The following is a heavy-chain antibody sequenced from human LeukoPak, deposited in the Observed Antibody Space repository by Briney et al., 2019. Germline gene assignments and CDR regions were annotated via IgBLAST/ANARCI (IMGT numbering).Heavy chain of an antibody. V-gene: IGHV3-30*03. CDR3: ARDWGSSGWYNWFDP. Sequence: GTSLRLSCGVSGFSIGNHGMHWIRQAPDKGLEWVAMISHDGGAKYYGDSVKGRLTISRDNSDNTLYLQMNSLRVEDTAVYYCARDWGSSGWYNWFDPWGQGTLVTVSS. CDR1: GFSIGNHG. J-gene: IGHJ5*02. D-gene: IGHD3-16*01. CDR2: ISHDGGAK.